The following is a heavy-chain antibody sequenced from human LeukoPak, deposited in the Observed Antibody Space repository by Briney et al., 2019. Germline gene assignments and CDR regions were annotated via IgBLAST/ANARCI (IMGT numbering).Heavy chain of an antibody. CDR1: GFSISDYY. Sequence: GGSLRLSCDASGFSISDYYMSWIRQSPGKGLEWISYITSGAGSTKYADSVKGRFTISRDNSRDTLYLQMNSLRAEDTALYYCARDRGSDADYYASGTYYSWGRGTLVTISS. J-gene: IGHJ4*02. V-gene: IGHV3-11*04. D-gene: IGHD3-10*01. CDR3: ARDRGSDADYYASGTYYS. CDR2: ITSGAGST.